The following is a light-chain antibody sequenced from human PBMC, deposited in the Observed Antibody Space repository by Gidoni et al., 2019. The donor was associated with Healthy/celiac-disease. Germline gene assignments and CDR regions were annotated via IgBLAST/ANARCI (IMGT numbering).Light chain of an antibody. V-gene: IGLV2-14*01. CDR3: SSYTSSSTLV. Sequence: HSALTQPASVSGSPGQSITISCTGTSSDVGGYNYVSWYQHHPGKAPKLMIYEVSNRPSGVSNRFSGSKSGNTASLTISGLQAEDEADYYCSSYTSSSTLVFGGGTKLTVL. CDR1: SSDVGGYNY. CDR2: EVS. J-gene: IGLJ3*02.